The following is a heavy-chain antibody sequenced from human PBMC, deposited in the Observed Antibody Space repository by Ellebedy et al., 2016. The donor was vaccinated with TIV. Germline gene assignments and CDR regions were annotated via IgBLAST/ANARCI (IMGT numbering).Heavy chain of an antibody. D-gene: IGHD5-24*01. V-gene: IGHV1-46*01. Sequence: AASVKVSCKASGDTFTTYYMHWARQAPGQGLEWMAMISPGGGTTRYAQRFQGRVTMTRDTSTSTVYMELSSLRSEDTAIYYCASGIEEMATNMGGHWGQGTLVTVSS. CDR2: ISPGGGTT. CDR1: GDTFTTYY. CDR3: ASGIEEMATNMGGH. J-gene: IGHJ4*02.